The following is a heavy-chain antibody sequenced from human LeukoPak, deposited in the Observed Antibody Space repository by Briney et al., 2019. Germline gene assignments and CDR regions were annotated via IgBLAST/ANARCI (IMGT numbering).Heavy chain of an antibody. Sequence: GRSLRLSCTASGFTFGDYALNWVRQAPGKGLEWVGFIRSKPYGGTAEYAASVKGRFTLSRDDSKSIAYLQMNSLKTEDTALYYCIRGPLARAPQPSVDYWGQGTLVTVSS. J-gene: IGHJ4*02. CDR1: GFTFGDYA. V-gene: IGHV3-49*04. D-gene: IGHD1-1*01. CDR3: IRGPLARAPQPSVDY. CDR2: IRSKPYGGTA.